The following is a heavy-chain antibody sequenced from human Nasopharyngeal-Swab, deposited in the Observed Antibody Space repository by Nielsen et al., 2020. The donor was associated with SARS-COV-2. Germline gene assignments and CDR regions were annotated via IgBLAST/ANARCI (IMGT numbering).Heavy chain of an antibody. Sequence: GESLKISCAASGFTFSSYSMNWVRQAPGKGLEWVSYISSSSSTIYYADSVKGRFTISRDNAKNSLYLQMNSLRDEDTAVYYCARDSPSYCSSTSCPYGMGVWGQGTTVTVSS. CDR3: ARDSPSYCSSTSCPYGMGV. J-gene: IGHJ6*02. V-gene: IGHV3-48*02. CDR1: GFTFSSYS. CDR2: ISSSSSTI. D-gene: IGHD2-2*01.